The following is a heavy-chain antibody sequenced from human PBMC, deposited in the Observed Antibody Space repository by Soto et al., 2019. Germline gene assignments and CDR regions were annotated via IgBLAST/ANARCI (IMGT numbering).Heavy chain of an antibody. CDR3: TRDRGGYYDILTGYYTDYYYYMDV. Sequence: GGSLRLSCTASGFTFGDYAMSWFRQAPGKGLEWVGFIRSKAYGGTTEYAASVKGRFTISRDDSKSIAYLQMNSLKTEDTAVYYCTRDRGGYYDILTGYYTDYYYYMDVWGKGTTVTVSS. J-gene: IGHJ6*03. CDR1: GFTFGDYA. D-gene: IGHD3-9*01. CDR2: IRSKAYGGTT. V-gene: IGHV3-49*03.